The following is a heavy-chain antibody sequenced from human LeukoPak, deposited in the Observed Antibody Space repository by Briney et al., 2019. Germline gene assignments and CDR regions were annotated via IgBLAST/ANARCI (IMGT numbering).Heavy chain of an antibody. J-gene: IGHJ4*02. Sequence: PGGSLRLSCAASGFSFSNAWMSWVRQAPGKGLEWVGRIKSKSDGGTTDYAAPVKGRFTISRDDSKNTLYLQMDSLKTEDTAVYYCADYGSGVGGDYWGQGTLVTVSS. D-gene: IGHD3-10*01. CDR3: ADYGSGVGGDY. CDR1: GFSFSNAW. CDR2: IKSKSDGGTT. V-gene: IGHV3-15*01.